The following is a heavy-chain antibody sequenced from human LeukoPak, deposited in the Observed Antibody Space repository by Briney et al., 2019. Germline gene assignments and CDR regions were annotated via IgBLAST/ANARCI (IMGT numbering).Heavy chain of an antibody. Sequence: GGSLRLSCAASGFTFSSYAMRWVRQAPGKGLEWVSGISGSSGSTYYADSVKGRFTISRDNSKNTLYLEMNSLRAEDTAVYYCAKDPKTTVTTGGLFDYWGQGTLATVSS. J-gene: IGHJ4*02. D-gene: IGHD4-17*01. CDR1: GFTFSSYA. CDR2: ISGSSGST. CDR3: AKDPKTTVTTGGLFDY. V-gene: IGHV3-23*01.